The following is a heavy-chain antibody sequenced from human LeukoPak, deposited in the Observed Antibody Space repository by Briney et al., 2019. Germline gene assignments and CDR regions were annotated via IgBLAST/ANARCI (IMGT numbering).Heavy chain of an antibody. Sequence: GGSLRLSCAASGFTFSSYAMSWVRQAPGKGLEWVSAISGSGGSTYYADSAKGRFTISRDNSKNTLYLQMNSLRAEDTAVYYCVKSYDFWSGYYRTYYFDYWGQGTLVTVSS. D-gene: IGHD3-3*01. CDR2: ISGSGGST. V-gene: IGHV3-23*01. CDR3: VKSYDFWSGYYRTYYFDY. J-gene: IGHJ4*02. CDR1: GFTFSSYA.